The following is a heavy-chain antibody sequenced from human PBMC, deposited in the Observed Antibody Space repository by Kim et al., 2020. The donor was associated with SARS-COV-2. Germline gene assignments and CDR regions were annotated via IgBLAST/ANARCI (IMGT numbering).Heavy chain of an antibody. CDR3: AKGVTNSGFDY. CDR1: GFTFSTSP. V-gene: IGHV3-23*01. CDR2: ISWDGKRT. Sequence: GGSLRLSCAASGFTFSTSPMGWVRQAPGKGLEWVSRISWDGKRTYYADSVKGRVTISSDNSKNTLYLHMNSLRVEDTAVYYCAKGVTNSGFDYWGQGT. D-gene: IGHD4-17*01. J-gene: IGHJ4*02.